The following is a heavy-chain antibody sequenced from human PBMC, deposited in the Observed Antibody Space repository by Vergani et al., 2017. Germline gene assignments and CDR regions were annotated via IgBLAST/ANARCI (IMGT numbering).Heavy chain of an antibody. Sequence: QVQLQESGPGLVKPSETLSLTCTVSGGSISSYYWSWIRQPPGKGLEWIGYIYYSGSTNYNPSLKSRVTISVDTSKNQFSLKRSSVTAADTAVYYCAREEYSSSAGAFDIWGQGTMVTVSS. CDR3: AREEYSSSAGAFDI. D-gene: IGHD6-6*01. V-gene: IGHV4-59*01. CDR2: IYYSGST. J-gene: IGHJ3*02. CDR1: GGSISSYY.